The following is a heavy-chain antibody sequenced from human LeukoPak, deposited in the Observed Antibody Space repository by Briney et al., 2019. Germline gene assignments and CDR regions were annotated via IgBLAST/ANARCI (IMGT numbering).Heavy chain of an antibody. CDR1: GFTFSSYA. CDR2: IRGSGGST. D-gene: IGHD3-22*01. J-gene: IGHJ4*02. CDR3: AKANYDSSAYYWSD. V-gene: IGHV3-23*01. Sequence: PGGSLRLSCAASGFTFSSYAMSWVRQAPGKGLEWVSAIRGSGGSTSYADSAKGRFTISRDNSENTLYLQINSLRAEDTAVYYCAKANYDSSAYYWSDWGQGTLVTVSS.